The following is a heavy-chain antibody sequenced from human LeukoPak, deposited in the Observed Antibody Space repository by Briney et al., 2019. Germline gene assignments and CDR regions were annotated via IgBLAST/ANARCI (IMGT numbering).Heavy chain of an antibody. J-gene: IGHJ3*02. CDR2: IYYSGST. V-gene: IGHV4-30-4*08. Sequence: SQTLSLTCTVSGGSISSGDYYWSWIRQPPGKGLEWIGYIYYSGSTYYNPSLKSRVTISVDTSKNQFSLKLSSVTAADTAVYYCARAAERPDIVVVPAATPSDAFDIWGQGTMVTVSS. CDR3: ARAAERPDIVVVPAATPSDAFDI. D-gene: IGHD2-2*01. CDR1: GGSISSGDYY.